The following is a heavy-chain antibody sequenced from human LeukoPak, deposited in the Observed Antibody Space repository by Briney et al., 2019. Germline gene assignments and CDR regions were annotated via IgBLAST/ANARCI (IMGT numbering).Heavy chain of an antibody. CDR1: GFTFSTHD. J-gene: IGHJ3*02. Sequence: GGSLRLSCAASGFTFSTHDVNWVRQAPGKGLEWVSFINSRSSTIYYADSVKGRFTISRDNAKNSLYLQMNSLRAGDTAVYYCTSHTGTGDAFRPFHIWGQGTMVTVSS. CDR2: INSRSSTI. CDR3: TSHTGTGDAFRPFHI. D-gene: IGHD2-21*02. V-gene: IGHV3-48*04.